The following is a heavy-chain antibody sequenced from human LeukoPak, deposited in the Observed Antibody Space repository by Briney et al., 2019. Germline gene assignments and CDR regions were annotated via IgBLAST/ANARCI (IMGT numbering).Heavy chain of an antibody. CDR2: INSDGSST. CDR3: ARLATKSYYDILTGYYYFDY. Sequence: GGSLRLSCAASGFTFSSYWMHWVRQAPGKGLVWVSRINSDGSSTSYADSVKGRFTISRDNAKNTLYLQMNSLRAEDTAEYYCARLATKSYYDILTGYYYFDYWGQGTLVTVSS. D-gene: IGHD3-9*01. J-gene: IGHJ4*02. V-gene: IGHV3-74*01. CDR1: GFTFSSYW.